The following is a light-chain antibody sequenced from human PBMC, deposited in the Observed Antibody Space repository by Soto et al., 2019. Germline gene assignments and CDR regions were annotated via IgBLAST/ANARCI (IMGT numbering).Light chain of an antibody. CDR3: LQDYNYPIT. V-gene: IGKV1-6*01. CDR2: AAS. J-gene: IGKJ5*01. Sequence: AIQVTQSPSSLSASVGDRVTITFRASQGIRNDLGWYQQKPGRAPKLLIYAASSLQSGVPSRFSGSGSGTDFTLTISSLQPEDFATYYCLQDYNYPITFGQGTRLEIK. CDR1: QGIRND.